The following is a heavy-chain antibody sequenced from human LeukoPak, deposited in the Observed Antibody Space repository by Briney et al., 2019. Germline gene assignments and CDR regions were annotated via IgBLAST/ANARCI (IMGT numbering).Heavy chain of an antibody. J-gene: IGHJ4*02. CDR2: IISKSDGGTT. V-gene: IGHV3-15*01. Sequence: GGSLRFSCAASGFSLSDAYMSWVRQTPGKRLEWIGRIISKSDGGTTDYAAPVQGRFIISRDDSKGTLYLQLNSLRTDDTAVYYCLAQYYFDYWGRGTLVTVSS. CDR3: LAQYYFDY. D-gene: IGHD4-11*01. CDR1: GFSLSDAY.